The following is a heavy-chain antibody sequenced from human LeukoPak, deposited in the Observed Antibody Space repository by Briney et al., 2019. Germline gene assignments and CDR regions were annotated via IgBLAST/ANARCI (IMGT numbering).Heavy chain of an antibody. CDR1: GGSFSGHY. CDR3: ASQFYYDSSGYYSSFDS. J-gene: IGHJ4*02. CDR2: ISHSGST. V-gene: IGHV4-34*01. Sequence: KPSETLSLTCAVYGGSFSGHYWSWIRQPPGKGLEWIGEISHSGSTNYNPSLKSRVTISVDTSKNQVSVKLSSVTAADTAVYYCASQFYYDSSGYYSSFDSWGQGTLVTVSS. D-gene: IGHD3-22*01.